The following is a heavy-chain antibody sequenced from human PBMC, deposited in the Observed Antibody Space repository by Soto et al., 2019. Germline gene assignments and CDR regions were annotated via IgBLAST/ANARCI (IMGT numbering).Heavy chain of an antibody. CDR1: GGASSRGGYY. V-gene: IGHV4-31*03. J-gene: IGHJ4*02. CDR3: ARGPGYDSSGYYYLRHFDY. Sequence: TLSLICTVSGGASSRGGYYWSVMRKHPGKGLEWIGYIYYSGSTYYNPSLKSRVTISVDTSKNQFSLKLSSVTAADTAVYYCARGPGYDSSGYYYLRHFDYWGQGTLVTVSS. D-gene: IGHD3-22*01. CDR2: IYYSGST.